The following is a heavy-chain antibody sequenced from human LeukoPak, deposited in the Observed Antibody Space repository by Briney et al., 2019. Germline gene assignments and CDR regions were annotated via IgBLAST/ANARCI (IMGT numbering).Heavy chain of an antibody. CDR1: GFTFSSYA. J-gene: IGHJ6*02. CDR2: ISGSGDNT. Sequence: GGSLRLSCAASGFTFSSYAMSWVRQVPGKGLEWVSVISGSGDNTYYADSVKGRFTISRDNSKNMLYLQMNSLRAEDTAVYYCAKDSLNYGMDVWGQGTTVTVSS. CDR3: AKDSLNYGMDV. V-gene: IGHV3-23*01.